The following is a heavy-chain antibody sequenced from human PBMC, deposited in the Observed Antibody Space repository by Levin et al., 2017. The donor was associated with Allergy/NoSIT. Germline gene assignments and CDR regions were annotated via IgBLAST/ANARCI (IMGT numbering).Heavy chain of an antibody. J-gene: IGHJ6*02. CDR1: GGTFSSYT. CDR3: ARAGWTNPRFFNYYYYYGMDV. V-gene: IGHV1-69*02. D-gene: IGHD2-15*01. Sequence: GASVKVSCKASGGTFSSYTISWVRQAPGQGLEWMGRIIPILGIANYAQKFQGRVTITADKSTSTAYMELSSLRSEDTAVYYCARAGWTNPRFFNYYYYYGMDVWGQGTTVTVSS. CDR2: IIPILGIA.